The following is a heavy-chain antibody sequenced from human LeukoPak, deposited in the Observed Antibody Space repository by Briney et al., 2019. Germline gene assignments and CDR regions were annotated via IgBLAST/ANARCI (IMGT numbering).Heavy chain of an antibody. CDR3: AREGRFGELSTANFDY. V-gene: IGHV4-59*01. D-gene: IGHD3-10*01. J-gene: IGHJ4*02. CDR2: IYYSGST. Sequence: SETLSLTCTVSGGSISSYYLSWIRQPPGKGLEWIGYIYYSGSTNYNPSLKSRVTISVDTSKNQFTLKLSSVTAADTAVYYCAREGRFGELSTANFDYWGQG. CDR1: GGSISSYY.